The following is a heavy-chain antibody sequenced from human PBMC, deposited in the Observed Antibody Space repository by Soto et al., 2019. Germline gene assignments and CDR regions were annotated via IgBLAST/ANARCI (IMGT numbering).Heavy chain of an antibody. J-gene: IGHJ4*02. Sequence: QVQLVQSGAEVKKPGSSVKVSCKASGGTFSSYTISWVRQAPGQGLEWMGRIIPILGIANYAQKFQGRVTITADKSTSTAYMEMSSLRSEDTAVYYCARDTAMAKCDYWGQGTLVTVSS. CDR1: GGTFSSYT. CDR2: IIPILGIA. D-gene: IGHD5-18*01. V-gene: IGHV1-69*08. CDR3: ARDTAMAKCDY.